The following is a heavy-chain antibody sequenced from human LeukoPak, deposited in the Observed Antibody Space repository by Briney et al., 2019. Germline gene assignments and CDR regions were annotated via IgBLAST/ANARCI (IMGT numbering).Heavy chain of an antibody. CDR2: IQISGST. CDR3: ATNYTAVSALDS. D-gene: IGHD6-19*01. CDR1: GGSINSYY. J-gene: IGHJ4*02. V-gene: IGHV4-4*07. Sequence: PSETLSLTCTVSGGSINSYYWNWIRQPAGKGLEWIGHIQISGSTKYNPSLKSRVTMSIDTSKNQFSLNLYSVTAADTAVYYCATNYTAVSALDSWGQGTLVTVSS.